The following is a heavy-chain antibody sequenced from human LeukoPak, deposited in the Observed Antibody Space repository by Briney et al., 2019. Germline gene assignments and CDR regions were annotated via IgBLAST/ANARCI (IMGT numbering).Heavy chain of an antibody. CDR2: INHSGST. V-gene: IGHV4-34*01. D-gene: IGHD5-18*01. CDR3: ARDPAHVDTLIDY. Sequence: SETLSLTCAVYGGSFSGYYWSWIRQPPGKGLEWIGEINHSGSTNYNPSLKSRVTISVDTSKNQFSLKLSSVTAADTAVYYCARDPAHVDTLIDYWGQGTLVTVSS. CDR1: GGSFSGYY. J-gene: IGHJ4*02.